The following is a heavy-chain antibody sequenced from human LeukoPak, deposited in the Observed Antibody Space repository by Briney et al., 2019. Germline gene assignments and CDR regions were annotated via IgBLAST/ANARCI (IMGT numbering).Heavy chain of an antibody. D-gene: IGHD3-10*01. CDR2: ISSSSSYI. CDR1: GFTFSSYS. J-gene: IGHJ5*02. Sequence: GGSLRLSCAASGFTFSSYSMNWVRQAPGKGLEWVSSISSSSSYIYYADSVRGRFNISRDNAKNTLYLQMNSLRAEDTAVYYCASHRVVRGVFDPWGQGTLVTVSS. V-gene: IGHV3-21*06. CDR3: ASHRVVRGVFDP.